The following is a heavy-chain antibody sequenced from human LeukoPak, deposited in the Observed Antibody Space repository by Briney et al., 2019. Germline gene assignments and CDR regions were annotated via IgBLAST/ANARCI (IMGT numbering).Heavy chain of an antibody. J-gene: IGHJ3*02. Sequence: GGSLRLSCATSGFTFDDYAMHWVLRAPGKGLEWVSGITWNSGNIGYADSVKGRFTISRDNAKDSLFLQMNSLRAEDTALYYCAKDMSYSGSYWTAFDIWGQGTMVTVSS. CDR2: ITWNSGNI. D-gene: IGHD1-26*01. CDR3: AKDMSYSGSYWTAFDI. V-gene: IGHV3-9*01. CDR1: GFTFDDYA.